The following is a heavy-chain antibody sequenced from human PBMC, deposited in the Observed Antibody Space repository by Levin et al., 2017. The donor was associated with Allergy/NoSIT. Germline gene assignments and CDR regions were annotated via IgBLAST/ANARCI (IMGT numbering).Heavy chain of an antibody. Sequence: GESLKISCAASGFTFSNYNMNWVRQAPGKGLEWLSYISSNTRTIYYASSLKGRFTVSRDNAKNSLYLQMNSLRDDDTAVYYCVREGGWWPPYYFDYLGQGAPVTVSS. CDR3: VREGGWWPPYYFDY. D-gene: IGHD2-15*01. CDR1: GFTFSNYN. CDR2: ISSNTRTI. J-gene: IGHJ4*02. V-gene: IGHV3-48*02.